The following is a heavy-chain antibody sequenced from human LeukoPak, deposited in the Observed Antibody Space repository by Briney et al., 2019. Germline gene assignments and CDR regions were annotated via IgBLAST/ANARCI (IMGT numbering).Heavy chain of an antibody. J-gene: IGHJ4*02. CDR1: GFTVSSNY. D-gene: IGHD6-19*01. CDR2: IYSGGST. V-gene: IGHV3-66*01. Sequence: PGVSLRLSCAASGFTVSSNYRSWVRQAPGKGLEWVSVIYSGGSTYYADSVKSRFTISRDNSKNTLYLQMNSLRAEDTAVYYCARDRGYSSGWYGRFDFWGQGTLVTVSS. CDR3: ARDRGYSSGWYGRFDF.